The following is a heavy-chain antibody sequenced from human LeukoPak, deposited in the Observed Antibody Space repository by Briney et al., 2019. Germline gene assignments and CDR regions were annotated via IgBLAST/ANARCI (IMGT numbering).Heavy chain of an antibody. V-gene: IGHV3-7*01. D-gene: IGHD2-21*02. CDR3: ARDVGWDSSLVTTTRSDY. CDR1: GFTLTDNW. J-gene: IGHJ4*02. CDR2: IKQDGSVK. Sequence: GGSLRLSCEASGFTLTDNWMSWVRQAPGKGLEWLPNIKQDGSVKYYVDSVKGRFTISRDNAKNSLFLQMNSLRAEDTAVYYCARDVGWDSSLVTTTRSDYWGQGTLVTVSS.